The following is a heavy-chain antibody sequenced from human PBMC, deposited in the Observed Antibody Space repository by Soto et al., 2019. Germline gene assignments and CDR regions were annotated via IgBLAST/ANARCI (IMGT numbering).Heavy chain of an antibody. V-gene: IGHV3-23*01. Sequence: EVQLLESGGGVVQPGGSLRLSCVASGFNFKKFAMAWVRQAPGEGLECVSGISCCGGSTSYADSVKGRFSTARDDSKNTLSLQMNGLRVEDTAQYFCAKADGEQWLIPHLDNWGQGTLVTVS. J-gene: IGHJ4*02. D-gene: IGHD6-19*01. CDR2: ISCCGGST. CDR3: AKADGEQWLIPHLDN. CDR1: GFNFKKFA.